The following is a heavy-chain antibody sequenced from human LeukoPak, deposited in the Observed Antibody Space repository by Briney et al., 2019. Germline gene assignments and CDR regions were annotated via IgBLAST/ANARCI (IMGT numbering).Heavy chain of an antibody. J-gene: IGHJ5*02. D-gene: IGHD6-6*01. CDR1: GGSFTIYQ. V-gene: IGHV4-34*01. Sequence: SETLSLTCAVSGGSFTIYQWSWIRQSPEKGLEWIGDINRSGSTDYNPALRSRASISMDTSKNQFSLKLSSVTAADTAVYYCARESSIAARNWFDPWGQGTLVTVSS. CDR3: ARESSIAARNWFDP. CDR2: INRSGST.